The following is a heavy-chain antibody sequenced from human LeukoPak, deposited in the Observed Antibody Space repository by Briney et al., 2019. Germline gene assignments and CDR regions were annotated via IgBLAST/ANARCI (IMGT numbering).Heavy chain of an antibody. J-gene: IGHJ4*02. CDR1: GYTFTGYY. CDR2: INPNSGGT. V-gene: IGHV1-2*02. Sequence: ASVKVSCKASGYTFTGYYMHWVRQAPGQGLEWMGWINPNSGGTNYAQKFQGRVTMTRDTSISTAYMELSRLRSDDTAVYYCARDVAVAEDYFDYWGQGTLVTVSP. D-gene: IGHD2-21*02. CDR3: ARDVAVAEDYFDY.